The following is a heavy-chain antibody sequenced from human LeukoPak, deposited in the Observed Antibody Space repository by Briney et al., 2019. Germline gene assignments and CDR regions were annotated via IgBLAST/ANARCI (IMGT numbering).Heavy chain of an antibody. J-gene: IGHJ5*02. Sequence: GGSLRLSCAASGFTFSSYSMNWVRQAPGKGLKWVSSISSSSSYIYYADSVKGRFTISRDNAKNSLYLQMNSLRAEDTAVYYCAKIGIAAAGNWFDPWGQGTLVTVSS. CDR1: GFTFSSYS. CDR3: AKIGIAAAGNWFDP. V-gene: IGHV3-21*01. D-gene: IGHD6-13*01. CDR2: ISSSSSYI.